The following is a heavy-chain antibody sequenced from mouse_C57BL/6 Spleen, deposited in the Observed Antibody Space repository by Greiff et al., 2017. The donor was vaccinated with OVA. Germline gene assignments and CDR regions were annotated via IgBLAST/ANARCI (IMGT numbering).Heavy chain of an antibody. CDR3: ARRSDYYGSWYFDV. CDR1: GYTFTSYW. J-gene: IGHJ1*03. CDR2: IHPNSGST. D-gene: IGHD1-1*01. Sequence: VQLQQPGAELVKPGASVKLSCKASGYTFTSYWMHWVKQRPGQGLEWIGMIHPNSGSTNYNEKFKSKATLTVDKSSSTAYMQLSSLTSEDSAVYYCARRSDYYGSWYFDVWGTETTVTVSS. V-gene: IGHV1-64*01.